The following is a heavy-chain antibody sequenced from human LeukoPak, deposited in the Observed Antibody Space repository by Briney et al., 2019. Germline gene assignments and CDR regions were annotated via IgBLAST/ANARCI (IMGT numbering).Heavy chain of an antibody. Sequence: GGSLRLSCAASGFTFSSYEMNWVRQAPGKGLEWVSYISSSGSTIYYADSVKGRFTISRDNAKNSLYLQMNSLRAEDTAVYYCARGDDYGGNSFLPDYWGQGTLVTVSS. CDR1: GFTFSSYE. D-gene: IGHD4-23*01. CDR3: ARGDDYGGNSFLPDY. J-gene: IGHJ4*02. V-gene: IGHV3-48*03. CDR2: ISSSGSTI.